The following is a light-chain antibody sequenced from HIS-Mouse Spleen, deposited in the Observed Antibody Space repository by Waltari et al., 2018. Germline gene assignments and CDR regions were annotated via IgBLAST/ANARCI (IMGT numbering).Light chain of an antibody. J-gene: IGLJ1*01. CDR3: CSYAGSSTYV. Sequence: QSALTQPASVSGSPGQSITISCTGTSSDVGSYNLVSWYQQHPGKAPKLMIYEGSKRPSGVSNRFSGSKSGKTASLTISGLQAEDEADYYCCSYAGSSTYVFGTGTKVTVL. CDR2: EGS. CDR1: SSDVGSYNL. V-gene: IGLV2-23*01.